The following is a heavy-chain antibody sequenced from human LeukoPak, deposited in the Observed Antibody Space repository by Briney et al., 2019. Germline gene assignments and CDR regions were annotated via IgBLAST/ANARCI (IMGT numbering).Heavy chain of an antibody. CDR1: GFTFSGSA. D-gene: IGHD2/OR15-2a*01. Sequence: QPGGSLRLSCAASGFTFSGSAMHWVRQASGKGLEWVGRIRSKANSYATAYAASVKGRFTISRDDSKNTAYLQMNSLKTVDTAVYYCTTTTDHDYWGQGTLVTVSS. CDR3: TTTTDHDY. V-gene: IGHV3-73*01. CDR2: IRSKANSYAT. J-gene: IGHJ4*02.